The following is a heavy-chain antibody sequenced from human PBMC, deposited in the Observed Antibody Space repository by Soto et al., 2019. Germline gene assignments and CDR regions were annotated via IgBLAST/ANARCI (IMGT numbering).Heavy chain of an antibody. J-gene: IGHJ6*03. Sequence: QVQLVQSGAEVKKPGASVKVSCKASGYTFTSYDINWVRQATGQGLEWMGWMNPNSGNTGSAQKFQGRVTMTRNTSISTAYMELSSLRSEDTAVYYCARGQVPDILTGYYYYYYMDVWGKGTTVTVSS. CDR2: MNPNSGNT. V-gene: IGHV1-8*01. CDR3: ARGQVPDILTGYYYYYYMDV. D-gene: IGHD3-9*01. CDR1: GYTFTSYD.